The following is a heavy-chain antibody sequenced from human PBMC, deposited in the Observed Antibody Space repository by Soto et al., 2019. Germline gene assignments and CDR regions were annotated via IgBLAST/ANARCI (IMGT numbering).Heavy chain of an antibody. V-gene: IGHV3-23*01. J-gene: IGHJ6*02. Sequence: GGSLRLSCAASGFTFSSCAMGWVRQAPGKGLEWVSDIIDSGGSTYYADAVKGRFTISRDNSKSTLYLQMNSLSAEDTAVYYCGKGWSYYYQYGLDVWSQGTTDTVSS. CDR2: IIDSGGST. D-gene: IGHD1-26*01. CDR3: GKGWSYYYQYGLDV. CDR1: GFTFSSCA.